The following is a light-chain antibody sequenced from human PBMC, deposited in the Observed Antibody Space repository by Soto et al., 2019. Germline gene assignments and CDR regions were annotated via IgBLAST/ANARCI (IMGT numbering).Light chain of an antibody. Sequence: EIVLTQSPGTLSLSPGERATLSCRASQSVSSSYLAWYQQKPGQAPRLLIYDASKRATGIPARFSGSGSGTDFTLTISRLEPEDFALYYCQQYGGSPITFGQGTRLEIK. J-gene: IGKJ5*01. V-gene: IGKV3-20*01. CDR2: DAS. CDR3: QQYGGSPIT. CDR1: QSVSSSY.